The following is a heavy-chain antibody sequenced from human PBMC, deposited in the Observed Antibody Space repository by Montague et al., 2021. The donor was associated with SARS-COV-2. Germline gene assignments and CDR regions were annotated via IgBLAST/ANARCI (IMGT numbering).Heavy chain of an antibody. J-gene: IGHJ5*02. CDR1: GFTFSSYA. CDR3: ARDSGSSFDP. D-gene: IGHD1-26*01. CDR2: ISYDGSNK. Sequence: SLRLSCPASGFTFSSYAMHWVRQAPGKGLEWVALISYDGSNKYYADSVKGRFTISRDNSKNTLYLQMNSLRAEDTAVYYCARDSGSSFDPWGRGTLVTVSS. V-gene: IGHV3-30*04.